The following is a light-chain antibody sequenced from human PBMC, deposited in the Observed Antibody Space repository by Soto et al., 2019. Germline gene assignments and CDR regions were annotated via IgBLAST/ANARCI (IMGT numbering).Light chain of an antibody. CDR3: AAWDDSLSGPGV. Sequence: QSVLTQPPSASGTPGRRVTISCSGSSSNIGNFYVYWYQQLPGTAPKLLIYKNNQRPLGVPDRFSGSKSGTSASLAISGLRSEDEADYYCAAWDDSLSGPGVFGGGTQLTVL. J-gene: IGLJ7*01. CDR2: KNN. CDR1: SSNIGNFY. V-gene: IGLV1-47*01.